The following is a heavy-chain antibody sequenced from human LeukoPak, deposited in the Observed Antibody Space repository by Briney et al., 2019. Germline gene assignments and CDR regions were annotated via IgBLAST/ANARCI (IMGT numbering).Heavy chain of an antibody. D-gene: IGHD3-16*01. CDR3: ARIEGDNSLDY. CDR1: GGSISDYY. J-gene: IGHJ4*02. CDR2: IHCSGGT. Sequence: SETLSLTCTVSGGSISDYYWTWVRQPPGKGLEWIAYIHCSGGTNYNPSLKSRVIISVDTSRSQFSLKLSSVTAAATAVYYCARIEGDNSLDYWGQGTLVTVSS. V-gene: IGHV4-59*01.